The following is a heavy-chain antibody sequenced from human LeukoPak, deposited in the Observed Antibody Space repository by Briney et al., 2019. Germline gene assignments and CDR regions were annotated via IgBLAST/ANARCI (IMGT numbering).Heavy chain of an antibody. Sequence: SETLSLTCTVSGGSISSYYWSWIRQPAGKGLEWIGRIYTSGSTNYNPSLKSRVTMSVDTSKNQFSLKLSSVTAADTAVYYCAREPWELLGYYYYGMDVWGQGITVTVSS. CDR2: IYTSGST. V-gene: IGHV4-4*07. J-gene: IGHJ6*02. CDR3: AREPWELLGYYYYGMDV. D-gene: IGHD1-26*01. CDR1: GGSISSYY.